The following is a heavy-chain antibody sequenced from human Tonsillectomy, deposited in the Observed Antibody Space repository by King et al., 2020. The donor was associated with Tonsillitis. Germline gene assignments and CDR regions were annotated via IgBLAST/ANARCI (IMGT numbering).Heavy chain of an antibody. Sequence: VQLVESGGGVVQPGRSLRLSCAASGFTFSSSAMHWVRQAPGKGLEWVAFISYDGSNKYYADSVKGRFTISRDNSKNTLYLQMNSLRAEDTAVYYCAREGGVMRVALDAFDMWGQGTMVTVSS. CDR1: GFTFSSSA. CDR3: AREGGVMRVALDAFDM. D-gene: IGHD3-16*01. V-gene: IGHV3-30*04. J-gene: IGHJ3*02. CDR2: ISYDGSNK.